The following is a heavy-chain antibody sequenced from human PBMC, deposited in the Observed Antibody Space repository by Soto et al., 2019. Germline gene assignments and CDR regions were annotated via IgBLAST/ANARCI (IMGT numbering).Heavy chain of an antibody. V-gene: IGHV3-30-3*01. CDR2: ISYDGSNK. D-gene: IGHD2-15*01. J-gene: IGHJ6*02. CDR3: ARDYSYQRSMDV. CDR1: GFTFSNYA. Sequence: QGQLVESGGGVVQPGRSLRLSCAASGFTFSNYAIPWVRQAPGKGLEWVAVISYDGSNKYYTDSVKGRFIISRDNSENTLYLQMSCLRAEDTDVYYCARDYSYQRSMDVWGQGTTVTVSS.